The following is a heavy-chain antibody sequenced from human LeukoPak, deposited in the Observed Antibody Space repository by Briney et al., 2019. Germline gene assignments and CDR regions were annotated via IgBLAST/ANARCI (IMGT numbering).Heavy chain of an antibody. J-gene: IGHJ4*02. Sequence: ASVKVSCKASGYTFTSYGISLVRQAPGQGLEWMGWISAYNGNTNYAQKLQGRVTMTTDTSTSTAYMELRSLRSDDTAVYYCAREGETTVTTEYYFDYWGQGTLVTVSS. CDR3: AREGETTVTTEYYFDY. CDR1: GYTFTSYG. D-gene: IGHD4-17*01. V-gene: IGHV1-18*01. CDR2: ISAYNGNT.